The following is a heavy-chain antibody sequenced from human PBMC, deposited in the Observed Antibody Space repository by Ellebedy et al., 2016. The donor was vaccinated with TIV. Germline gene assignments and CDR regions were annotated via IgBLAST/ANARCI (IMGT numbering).Heavy chain of an antibody. CDR2: IYHSGLT. J-gene: IGHJ4*02. CDR3: ARDRTRRRRDAFDV. V-gene: IGHV4-59*01. Sequence: MPSETLSLTCTVPGGSISGYYWSCIRPPPGKGLEWIGYIYHSGLTTSNPSLRSRLTISVDTSNNQFFLNLTSVTAADTAVYYCARDRTRRRRDAFDVWGQGMLVTVSS. CDR1: GGSISGYY.